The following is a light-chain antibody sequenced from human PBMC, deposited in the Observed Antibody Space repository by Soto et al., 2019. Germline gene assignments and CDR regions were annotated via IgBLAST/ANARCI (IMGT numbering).Light chain of an antibody. CDR3: QQYGSSPRLT. CDR2: GAS. J-gene: IGKJ4*01. V-gene: IGKV3-20*01. Sequence: EIVLTQSPGTLSLSPGARATLSCRASQRVSSSYLAWYQQKPGQAPRLLIYGASSRATGIPDRFSGSRSGTDFTLTISRLEPEGCAVYYCQQYGSSPRLTFGGGTKVEIK. CDR1: QRVSSSY.